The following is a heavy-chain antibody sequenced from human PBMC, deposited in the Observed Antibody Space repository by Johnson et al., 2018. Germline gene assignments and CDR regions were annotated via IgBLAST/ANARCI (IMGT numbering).Heavy chain of an antibody. V-gene: IGHV3-9*01. Sequence: VQLVQSGGGLVQPGRSLRLSCAASGFTFDDYAMHWVRQAPGKGLEWVSGISWNSGSIGYADSVKGRFTISRDNAKNSLYLQMNSLRAEDTALYYWAKDSPPEIRGWYGAFVIWGQGTMGTVSS. J-gene: IGHJ3*02. CDR2: ISWNSGSI. D-gene: IGHD6-19*01. CDR1: GFTFDDYA. CDR3: AKDSPPEIRGWYGAFVI.